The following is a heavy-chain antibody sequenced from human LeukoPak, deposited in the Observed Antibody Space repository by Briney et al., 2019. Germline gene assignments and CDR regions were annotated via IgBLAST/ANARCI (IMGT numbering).Heavy chain of an antibody. J-gene: IGHJ4*02. CDR2: IIPILGIA. V-gene: IGHV1-69*04. D-gene: IGHD4-23*01. CDR1: GGTFSSYA. CDR3: ARGVVTFLYYFDY. Sequence: GASVKVSCKASGGTFSSYAISWVRQAPGQGLEWMGSIIPILGIANYAQKFQGRVTITADKSTSTAYMELSSLRSEDTAVYYCARGVVTFLYYFDYWGQGTLVTVSS.